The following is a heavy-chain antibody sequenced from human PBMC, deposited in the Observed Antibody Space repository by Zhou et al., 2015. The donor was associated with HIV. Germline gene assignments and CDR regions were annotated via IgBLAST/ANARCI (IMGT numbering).Heavy chain of an antibody. D-gene: IGHD3-22*01. CDR3: ARVPAVGAFSSGYLDY. Sequence: QVQLVQSGAEVKKPGSSVKVSCKASGGTFSNYGVSWVRQAPGQGLEWMGGIIPIFGTANYAQKFQGRVTITADESTSTAYMELSSLRSEDTAVYYCARVPAVGAFSSGYLDYWGQGTLVTVSS. CDR1: GGTFSNYG. CDR2: IIPIFGTA. J-gene: IGHJ4*02. V-gene: IGHV1-69*01.